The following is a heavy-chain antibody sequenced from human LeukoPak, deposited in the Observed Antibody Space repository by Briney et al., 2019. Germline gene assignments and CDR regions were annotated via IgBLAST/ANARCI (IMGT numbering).Heavy chain of an antibody. J-gene: IGHJ5*02. CDR1: GGSISSYY. V-gene: IGHV4-59*01. Sequence: PSETLSLTCTVSGGSISSYYWSWLRQPPGKGLEWIGYIYYSGSTNYNPSLKSRVTISVDTSKNQFSLTLSSVTAADTAVYYCARVSFYYGSGSYYSSFDHWGQGTLVTVSS. CDR3: ARVSFYYGSGSYYSSFDH. D-gene: IGHD3-10*01. CDR2: IYYSGST.